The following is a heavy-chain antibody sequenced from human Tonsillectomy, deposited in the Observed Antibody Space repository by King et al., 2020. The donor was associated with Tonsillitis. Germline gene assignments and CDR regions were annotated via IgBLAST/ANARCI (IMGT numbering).Heavy chain of an antibody. V-gene: IGHV4-30-2*01. D-gene: IGHD3-10*01. Sequence: LQLQESGSGLVKPSQTLSLTCAVSGGSISSGGYSWSWIRQPPGKGLEWIGYIYHSGTTYYNPSLKSRVTISVDRSKNQFSLKLSSVTAADTAMYYCARVIFGFVELPKNNWFDPWGQGTLVTVSS. CDR1: GGSISSGGYS. J-gene: IGHJ5*02. CDR3: ARVIFGFVELPKNNWFDP. CDR2: IYHSGTT.